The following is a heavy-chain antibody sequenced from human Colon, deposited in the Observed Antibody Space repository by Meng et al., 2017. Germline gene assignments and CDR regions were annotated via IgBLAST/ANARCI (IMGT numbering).Heavy chain of an antibody. Sequence: QLQLQESGAGLLKPSETLSLTCAVYGGSFSGYYWSWIRQPPGKGLEWIGEINHSGSTNYNPSLKSRVTISVDTSKNQFSLKLSSVTAADTAVYYCATLRADYYDSSGYFYYFDYWGQGTLVTVSS. CDR2: INHSGST. J-gene: IGHJ4*02. CDR3: ATLRADYYDSSGYFYYFDY. D-gene: IGHD3-22*01. CDR1: GGSFSGYY. V-gene: IGHV4-34*01.